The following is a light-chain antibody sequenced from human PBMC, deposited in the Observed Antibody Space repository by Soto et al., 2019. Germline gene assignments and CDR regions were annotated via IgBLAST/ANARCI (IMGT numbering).Light chain of an antibody. V-gene: IGLV2-11*01. J-gene: IGLJ3*02. CDR1: SSDVGGYNY. Sequence: QSVLTQPRSVSGSPGQSVTISCTGTSSDVGGYNYVSWYHQHPGKAPKLMIYDVTKRTSGVPDRFSGSKSGNTASLTISDLQAEDEADYYCCSYAGSYTFVFGGGTQLTVL. CDR3: CSYAGSYTFV. CDR2: DVT.